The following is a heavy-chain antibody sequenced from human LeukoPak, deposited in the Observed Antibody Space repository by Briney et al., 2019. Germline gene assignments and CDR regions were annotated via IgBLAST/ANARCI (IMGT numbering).Heavy chain of an antibody. CDR3: ARDNSVRDEAWWFNP. D-gene: IGHD5-24*01. V-gene: IGHV1-8*01. Sequence: ASVKVSCKASGYTFTSYDINWVRQATGQGLEWMGWMNPNSGNTGYAQKFQGRVTMTRNTSISTAYMELSSLRSEDTAVYHCARDNSVRDEAWWFNPWGQGTLVTVSP. J-gene: IGHJ5*02. CDR2: MNPNSGNT. CDR1: GYTFTSYD.